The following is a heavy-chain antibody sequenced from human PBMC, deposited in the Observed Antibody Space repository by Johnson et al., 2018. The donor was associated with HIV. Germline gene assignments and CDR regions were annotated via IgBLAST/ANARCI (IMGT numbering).Heavy chain of an antibody. Sequence: VQLVESGGGLVQPGVSLRLSCAASGFTFDDYGMSWVRQAPGTGLEWVSGINWNGGSTGYADSVKGRFTISRDNSKNTLYLQMNTMRAEDTAVYYCTREWGMITFGGVVPRNAFDIWGQGTMVTVSS. J-gene: IGHJ3*02. CDR2: INWNGGST. CDR1: GFTFDDYG. V-gene: IGHV3-20*04. CDR3: TREWGMITFGGVVPRNAFDI. D-gene: IGHD3-16*01.